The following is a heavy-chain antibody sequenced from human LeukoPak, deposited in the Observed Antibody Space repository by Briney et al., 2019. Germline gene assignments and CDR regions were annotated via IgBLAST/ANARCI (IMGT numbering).Heavy chain of an antibody. CDR2: IYYSGST. CDR3: ARTYSGYGGGDY. J-gene: IGHJ4*02. D-gene: IGHD5-12*01. V-gene: IGHV4-39*07. CDR1: GGSISSSSYY. Sequence: SETLSLTCTVSGGSISSSSYYWGWIRQPPGKGLEWIGSIYYSGSTYYNPSHKSQVTISVDTSKNQFSLKLSSVTAADTAVYYCARTYSGYGGGDYWGQGTLVTVSS.